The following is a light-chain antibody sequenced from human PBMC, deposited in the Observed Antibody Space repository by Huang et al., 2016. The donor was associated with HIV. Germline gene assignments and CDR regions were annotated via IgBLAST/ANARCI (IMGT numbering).Light chain of an antibody. J-gene: IGKJ1*01. CDR3: QQRNNWPPWT. CDR1: QSIGSY. Sequence: EIVLTQSPATLSLSPGEGATLSCRASQSIGSYVAWYQQRLGQAPRLRNYDASIRATGIPARFSGRGSGTDFTLTISSLEPEDFAVYYCQQRNNWPPWTFGQGTKVELK. CDR2: DAS. V-gene: IGKV3-11*01.